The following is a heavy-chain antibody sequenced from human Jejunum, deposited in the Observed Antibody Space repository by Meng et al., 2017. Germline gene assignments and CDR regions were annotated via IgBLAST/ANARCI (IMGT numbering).Heavy chain of an antibody. CDR1: GFTFSSYA. CDR3: AKRYCSDGACCGFDN. D-gene: IGHD2-8*01. CDR2: ITPSGDRP. Sequence: GGSLRLSCAASGFTFSSYAVNWVRQAPGKGLKWVSGITPSGDRPIYADSVKGRFTVSRANSKNTVYLQMNSLRADDTAVYYCAKRYCSDGACCGFDNWGQGTLVTVSS. J-gene: IGHJ4*02. V-gene: IGHV3-23*01.